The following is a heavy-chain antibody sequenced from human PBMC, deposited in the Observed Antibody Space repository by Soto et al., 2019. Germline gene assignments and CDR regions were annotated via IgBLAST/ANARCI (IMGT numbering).Heavy chain of an antibody. Sequence: SETLSLTCTVSGGSIGSSTQYWGWIRQPPGQGLEWIGNVFSSGTTYYNPSLKSRVTISVDTSKNQFSLKLSSVTAADSAIYYCARYHYYDTRWFDPWGQGTLVTAPQ. J-gene: IGHJ5*02. V-gene: IGHV4-39*01. CDR2: VFSSGTT. CDR1: GGSIGSSTQY. D-gene: IGHD3-22*01. CDR3: ARYHYYDTRWFDP.